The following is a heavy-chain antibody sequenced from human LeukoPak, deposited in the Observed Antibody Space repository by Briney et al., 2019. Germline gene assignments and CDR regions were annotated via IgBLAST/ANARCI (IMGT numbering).Heavy chain of an antibody. CDR3: AASLGYCSSTSCWSDAFDI. CDR2: IYSGGST. J-gene: IGHJ3*02. Sequence: GGSPRLSCAASGFTVSSNYMSCVRQAPGKGLEWVSVIYSGGSTYYADSVKGRFTISRDNSKNTLYLQMNSLRAEDTAVYYCAASLGYCSSTSCWSDAFDIWGQGTMVTVSS. V-gene: IGHV3-53*01. D-gene: IGHD2-2*01. CDR1: GFTVSSNY.